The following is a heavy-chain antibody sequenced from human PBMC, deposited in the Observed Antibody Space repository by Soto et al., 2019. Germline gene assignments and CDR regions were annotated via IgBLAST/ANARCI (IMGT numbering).Heavy chain of an antibody. J-gene: IGHJ4*02. CDR3: AKGRYFATSGGCANY. Sequence: EVKLLESGGGLVPPGASARLSCITSGFMFDNYAMSWVRQSPWRGLEWVAAISGSGHGTVYTQSVQGRFIISRDKSKKTLFLQMNNLRDEDTAVYYCAKGRYFATSGGCANYWGLGTLVSVSA. V-gene: IGHV3-23*01. D-gene: IGHD2-15*01. CDR1: GFMFDNYA. CDR2: ISGSGHGT.